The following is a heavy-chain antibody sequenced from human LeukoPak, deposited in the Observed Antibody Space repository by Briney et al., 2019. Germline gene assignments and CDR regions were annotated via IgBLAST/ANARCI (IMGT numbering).Heavy chain of an antibody. V-gene: IGHV3-23*01. Sequence: GGSLRLSCAASGFTFSNSAMSWVRQGPGKGLEWVSGISGSSGSNTYYADSVKGRFTISRDNSKNTLYLQIYSLRAEDTAVYYCAKAGSIRFDYWGRGTLVTVSS. CDR2: ISGSSGSNT. CDR1: GFTFSNSA. J-gene: IGHJ4*02. D-gene: IGHD1-26*01. CDR3: AKAGSIRFDY.